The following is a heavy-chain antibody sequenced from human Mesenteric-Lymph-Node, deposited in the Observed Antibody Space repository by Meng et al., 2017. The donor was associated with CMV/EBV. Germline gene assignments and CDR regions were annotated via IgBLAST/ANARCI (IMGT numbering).Heavy chain of an antibody. CDR1: GFTFSTYA. CDR2: IYSDGSGT. CDR3: AKYRGYCSSTSCLEPFDY. Sequence: GESLKISCAASGFTFSTYAMSWVRQAPGKGLEWVSVIYSDGSGTYYADSVKGRFTISRDDSKNTLYLQMNSLRAEDTAVYYCAKYRGYCSSTSCLEPFDYWGQGTLVTVSS. V-gene: IGHV3-23*03. D-gene: IGHD2-2*01. J-gene: IGHJ4*02.